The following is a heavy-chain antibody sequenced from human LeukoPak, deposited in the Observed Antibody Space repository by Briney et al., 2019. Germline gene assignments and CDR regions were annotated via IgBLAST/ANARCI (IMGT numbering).Heavy chain of an antibody. D-gene: IGHD4-11*01. CDR2: IVVGSGNT. V-gene: IGHV1-58*02. CDR1: GFTFTSSA. Sequence: APVKVSCKASGFTFTSSAMQWVRQARGQRLEWIGWIVVGSGNTNYAQKFQERVTITRDMSTSTAYMELSSLRSEDTAVYYCAAPGTVSSYYYYGMDVWGQGTTVTVSS. J-gene: IGHJ6*02. CDR3: AAPGTVSSYYYYGMDV.